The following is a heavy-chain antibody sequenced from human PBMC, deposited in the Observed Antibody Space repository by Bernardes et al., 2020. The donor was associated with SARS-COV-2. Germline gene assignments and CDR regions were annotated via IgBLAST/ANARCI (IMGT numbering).Heavy chain of an antibody. J-gene: IGHJ3*02. D-gene: IGHD2-15*01. V-gene: IGHV4-59*08. CDR3: ARHLRYCSGGSCYSGAFDI. CDR1: GGSISSYY. CDR2: IYYSGST. Sequence: SETLSLTCTVSGGSISSYYWSWIRQPPGKGLEWIGYIYYSGSTNYNPSLKSRVTISVDTSKNQFSLKLSSVTAADTAVYYCARHLRYCSGGSCYSGAFDIWGQGTMVTVSS.